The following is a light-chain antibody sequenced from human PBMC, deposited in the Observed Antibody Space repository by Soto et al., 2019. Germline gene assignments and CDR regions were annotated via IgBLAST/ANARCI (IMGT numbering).Light chain of an antibody. CDR2: GAF. V-gene: IGKV3-20*01. CDR3: QQYDTSPLT. CDR1: QYISSNY. J-gene: IGKJ4*01. Sequence: EVVLTQSPGTLSLSPGERATHSCRASQYISSNYLAWYQQKPGRAPRLLIFGAFNRAPGVPDRFSGSASGTDFALTISGLEPEDFAVYYCQQYDTSPLTFGGGTKV.